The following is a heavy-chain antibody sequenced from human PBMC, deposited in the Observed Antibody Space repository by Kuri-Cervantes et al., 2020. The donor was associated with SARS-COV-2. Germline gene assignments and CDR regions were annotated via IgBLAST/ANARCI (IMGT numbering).Heavy chain of an antibody. J-gene: IGHJ4*02. V-gene: IGHV1-18*01. CDR2: ISAYNGNT. CDR3: ARVSAYGDYVTVDY. D-gene: IGHD4-17*01. CDR1: GYTFTSYG. Sequence: GGSLRLSCKASGYTFTSYGISWVRQAPGQGLEWMGWISAYNGNTNYAQKLQGRVTMTTDTSTSTAYMELRSLRSDDTAVYYCARVSAYGDYVTVDYWGQGTLVTVSS.